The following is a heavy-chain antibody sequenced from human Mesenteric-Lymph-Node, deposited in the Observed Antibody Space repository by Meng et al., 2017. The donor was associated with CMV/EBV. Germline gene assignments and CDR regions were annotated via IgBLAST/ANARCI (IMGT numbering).Heavy chain of an antibody. Sequence: GSLRLSCTVSGGSISSYYWSWIRQPPGKGLEWIGYIYYSGSTNYNPSLKSRVTISVDTSKNQFSLKLSSVTAADTAVYYCVRDSRGYSTWNLFDYWGQGTLVTVSS. V-gene: IGHV4-59*01. D-gene: IGHD5-12*01. CDR3: VRDSRGYSTWNLFDY. J-gene: IGHJ4*02. CDR2: IYYSGST. CDR1: GGSISSYY.